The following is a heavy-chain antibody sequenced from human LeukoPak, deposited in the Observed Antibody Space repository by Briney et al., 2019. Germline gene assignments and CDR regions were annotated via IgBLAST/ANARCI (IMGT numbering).Heavy chain of an antibody. CDR1: GLMFRRYN. CDR3: ARGLVGISRAFDI. D-gene: IGHD1-26*01. CDR2: ILNDGSYK. J-gene: IGHJ3*02. V-gene: IGHV3-30*04. Sequence: GGALTLSRLGCGLMFRRYNMHWLGQAPAKAREGAAVILNDGSYKYEADYVRGRFNVSRDNSKNPLYLQVISVRQEDTAFYYCARGLVGISRAFDIWGQGTMVTVSS.